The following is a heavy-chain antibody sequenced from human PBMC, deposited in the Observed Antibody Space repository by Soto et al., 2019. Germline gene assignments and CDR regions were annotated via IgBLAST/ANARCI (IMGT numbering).Heavy chain of an antibody. CDR3: ARDKVDDYGDYGLMN. J-gene: IGHJ4*02. CDR1: GGSISSGDYY. D-gene: IGHD4-17*01. V-gene: IGHV4-30-4*01. CDR2: IYYSGST. Sequence: QVQLQESGPGLVKPSQTLSLTCTVSGGSISSGDYYWSWIRQPPGKGLEWIGYIYYSGSTYYNPSLKSRVTISLDTSKTQFHLKLSSVTAADPAVYYCARDKVDDYGDYGLMNWGQGTLVTVSS.